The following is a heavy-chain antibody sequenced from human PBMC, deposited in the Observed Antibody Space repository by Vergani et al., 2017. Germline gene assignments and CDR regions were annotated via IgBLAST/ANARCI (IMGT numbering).Heavy chain of an antibody. CDR1: GGSISSSNW. Sequence: QVQLQESGPGLVKTSGTLSLTCAVSGGSISSSNWWSWVRQPPGKGLEGIGEIYHSGRTNYNPSLKRRVTISVDKSKNQFSMKLSSVTAVDTAVYYCSRDSPNPQGDTDAFDIWGQGTMVTVSS. J-gene: IGHJ3*02. CDR2: IYHSGRT. D-gene: IGHD2-21*02. V-gene: IGHV4-4*02. CDR3: SRDSPNPQGDTDAFDI.